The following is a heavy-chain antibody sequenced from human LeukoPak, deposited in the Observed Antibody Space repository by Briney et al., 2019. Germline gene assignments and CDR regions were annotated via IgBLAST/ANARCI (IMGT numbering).Heavy chain of an antibody. CDR1: S. D-gene: IGHD4-11*01. Sequence: SMNWVRQAPGKGLEWVSSITSSSSYIYYADSVKGRFTISRDNAKNSLYLQMNSLRAEDTAVYYCARDAYRDRYFDYWGQGTLVTVSS. J-gene: IGHJ4*02. V-gene: IGHV3-21*06. CDR3: ARDAYRDRYFDY. CDR2: ITSSSSYI.